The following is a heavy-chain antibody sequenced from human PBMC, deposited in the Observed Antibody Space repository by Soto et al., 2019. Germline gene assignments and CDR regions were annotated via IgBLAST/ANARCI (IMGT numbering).Heavy chain of an antibody. V-gene: IGHV4-30-4*01. J-gene: IGHJ4*02. CDR1: GGSISSGDYY. CDR2: IYYSGST. D-gene: IGHD6-19*01. CDR3: AREDLAVAGRYFDS. Sequence: SETLSLTCTVPGGSISSGDYYWSWIRQAPGKGLEWVGYIYYSGSTYYNPALKGRVTISVDTCKNQFSLKLSSVTAADTAVYYCAREDLAVAGRYFDSWGEGALVTVPS.